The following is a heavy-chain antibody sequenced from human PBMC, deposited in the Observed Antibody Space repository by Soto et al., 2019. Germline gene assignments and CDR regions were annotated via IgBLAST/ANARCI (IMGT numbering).Heavy chain of an antibody. V-gene: IGHV3-48*03. CDR2: ISSSGRTI. J-gene: IGHJ4*02. D-gene: IGHD1-20*01. CDR3: ARSGYNSNDGARGYFDY. Sequence: EVQLVESGGGLVQPGGSLRLSCAASGFTFSSYEMNWVRQAPGKGLEWVSYISSSGRTIYYADSVKGRFTISRDNAKNSLYLQMNRLRAEDTAVYYCARSGYNSNDGARGYFDYWGQGTLVTVSS. CDR1: GFTFSSYE.